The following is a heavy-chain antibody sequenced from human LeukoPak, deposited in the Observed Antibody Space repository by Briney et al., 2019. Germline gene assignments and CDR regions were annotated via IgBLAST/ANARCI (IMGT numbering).Heavy chain of an antibody. CDR3: ARGYFGYSLDY. J-gene: IGHJ4*02. D-gene: IGHD5-18*01. CDR1: GGSISSSSYY. Sequence: PSETLSLTCTVSGGSISSSSYYWSWIRQPPGKGLEWIGEINHSGSTNYNPSLKSRVTISVDTSKNQFSLKLSSVTAADTAVYYCARGYFGYSLDYWGQGTLVTVSS. CDR2: INHSGST. V-gene: IGHV4-39*07.